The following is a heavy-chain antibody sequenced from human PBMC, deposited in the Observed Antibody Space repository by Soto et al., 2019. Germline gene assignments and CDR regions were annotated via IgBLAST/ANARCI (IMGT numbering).Heavy chain of an antibody. Sequence: GESLKISCAASGFTFSSYDMHWVRQATGKGLEWVSAIGTAGDTYYPGSVKGRFTISRENAKNSLYLQMNSLRAGDTAVYYCARGRPGELQFDYWGQGTLVTVSS. D-gene: IGHD1-7*01. J-gene: IGHJ4*02. CDR2: IGTAGDT. CDR3: ARGRPGELQFDY. V-gene: IGHV3-13*01. CDR1: GFTFSSYD.